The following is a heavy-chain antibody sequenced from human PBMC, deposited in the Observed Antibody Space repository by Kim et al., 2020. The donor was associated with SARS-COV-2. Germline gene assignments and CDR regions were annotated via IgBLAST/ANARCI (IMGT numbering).Heavy chain of an antibody. Sequence: IYYADSVKGRFTISRDNAKNSLYLQMNSLRAEDTAVYYCARVEAEDAFDIWGQGTMVTVSS. J-gene: IGHJ3*02. CDR2: I. D-gene: IGHD3-3*01. V-gene: IGHV3-21*01. CDR3: ARVEAEDAFDI.